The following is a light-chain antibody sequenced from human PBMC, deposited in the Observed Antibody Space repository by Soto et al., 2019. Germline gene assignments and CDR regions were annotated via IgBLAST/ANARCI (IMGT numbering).Light chain of an antibody. CDR1: QTITRH. Sequence: DIQMTQSPSSLSASVGDRVTITCRASQTITRHLNWYQQKPGKAPKLLIYAASSLQSGVPSRFSGSGSGTDFTLSINTLQPEDVATYFCQQSFIPSWTFGQGTKVEI. J-gene: IGKJ1*01. V-gene: IGKV1-39*01. CDR2: AAS. CDR3: QQSFIPSWT.